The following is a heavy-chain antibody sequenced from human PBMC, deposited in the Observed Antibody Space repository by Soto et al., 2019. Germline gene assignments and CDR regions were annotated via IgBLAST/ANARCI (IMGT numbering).Heavy chain of an antibody. V-gene: IGHV3-11*01. Sequence: GGSLRLSCAASGFTFSDYYMSWIRQAPGKGLEWVSYISSSGSTIYYADSVKGRFTISRDNAKNSLYLQMNSLRAEDTVVYYCARVIGEFGELYYFDYWGQGTLVTVSS. CDR2: ISSSGSTI. D-gene: IGHD3-10*01. CDR1: GFTFSDYY. J-gene: IGHJ4*02. CDR3: ARVIGEFGELYYFDY.